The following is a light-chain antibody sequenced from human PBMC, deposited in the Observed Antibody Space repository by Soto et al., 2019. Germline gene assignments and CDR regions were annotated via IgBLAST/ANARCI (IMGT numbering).Light chain of an antibody. CDR1: QGISSY. CDR2: DAT. Sequence: IQLTQSPSSLSASVGARVTITCRASQGISSYLAWYQQKPGKAPKFLIYDATTLQGGVPSRFSGSGSGTDFTLTISSLQPEDFATYYCQQLNSYPLTFGGGTKVDIK. CDR3: QQLNSYPLT. J-gene: IGKJ4*01. V-gene: IGKV1-9*01.